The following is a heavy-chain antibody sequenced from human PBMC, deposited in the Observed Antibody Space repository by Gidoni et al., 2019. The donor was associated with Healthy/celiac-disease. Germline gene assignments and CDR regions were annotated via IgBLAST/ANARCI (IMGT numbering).Heavy chain of an antibody. CDR2: INWNGGRT. J-gene: IGHJ3*02. D-gene: IGHD5-12*01. CDR3: ARDDRYSGFSGAFDI. Sequence: EVQLVEFGGGVVRAGGSLRLPCAAPGFTFDEYGMSWVRQAPGTGLEWVGGINWNGGRTGYADAVKGRFTISRDNAKNSLYLQMNSLRAEDTALYYCARDDRYSGFSGAFDIWGQGTMVTVSS. CDR1: GFTFDEYG. V-gene: IGHV3-20*04.